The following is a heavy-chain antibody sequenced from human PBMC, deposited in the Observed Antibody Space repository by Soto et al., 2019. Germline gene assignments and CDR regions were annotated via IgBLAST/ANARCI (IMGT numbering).Heavy chain of an antibody. CDR3: AKDPRDGYNFWGYFDY. V-gene: IGHV3-9*01. CDR2: ISWNSGSI. Sequence: DVQLVESGGGLVQPGRSLRLSCAASGFTFDDYAMHWVRQAPGKGLEWVSGISWNSGSIGYADSVKGRFTISRDNAKNSLYLQMNSLRAEDTALYYCAKDPRDGYNFWGYFDYWGQGTLVTVSS. J-gene: IGHJ4*02. CDR1: GFTFDDYA. D-gene: IGHD3-3*01.